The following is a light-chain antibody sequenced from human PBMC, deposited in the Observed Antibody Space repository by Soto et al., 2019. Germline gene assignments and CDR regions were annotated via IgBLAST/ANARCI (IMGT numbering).Light chain of an antibody. CDR2: EVN. V-gene: IGLV2-8*01. J-gene: IGLJ3*02. CDR1: SSDVGRYKY. CDR3: SSFAGSSKLV. Sequence: QSVLTQPPSASGSPGQSVTISCTGTSSDVGRYKYVSWYQQYPGKAPKVMIYEVNKRPSGVPDRSSGSKSGNTASLTVSGLQTEDEAHYYCSSFAGSSKLVFGGGTKLTVL.